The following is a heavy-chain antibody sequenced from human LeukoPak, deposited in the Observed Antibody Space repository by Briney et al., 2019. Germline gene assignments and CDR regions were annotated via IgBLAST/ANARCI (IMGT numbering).Heavy chain of an antibody. CDR1: GGSISTNSCY. CDR2: VYYRGTP. V-gene: IGHV4-39*01. CDR3: AKCSPYDFHFEY. D-gene: IGHD3-3*01. Sequence: SGTLSLTCTVSGGSISTNSCYWGWIRQPPGKGLEWIGSVYYRGTPYENPSLRNRVTMSVDTSKNQFSLKLSSVTAADTAVYYCAKCSPYDFHFEYWGQGMLVTVSS. J-gene: IGHJ4*02.